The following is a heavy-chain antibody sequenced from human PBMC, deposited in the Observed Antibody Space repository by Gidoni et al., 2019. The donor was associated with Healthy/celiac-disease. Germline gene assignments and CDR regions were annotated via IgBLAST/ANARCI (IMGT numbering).Heavy chain of an antibody. CDR3: ARARCSSTSCYLSWFDP. Sequence: QVQLQESGPGLVKPSETLSLTCTVSGGPISSYYWSWIRQPPGKGLEWIGYIYYSGSTNYNPSLKSRVTISVDTSKNQFSLKLSSVTAADTAVYYCARARCSSTSCYLSWFDPWGQGTLVTVSS. D-gene: IGHD2-2*01. V-gene: IGHV4-59*01. J-gene: IGHJ5*02. CDR1: GGPISSYY. CDR2: IYYSGST.